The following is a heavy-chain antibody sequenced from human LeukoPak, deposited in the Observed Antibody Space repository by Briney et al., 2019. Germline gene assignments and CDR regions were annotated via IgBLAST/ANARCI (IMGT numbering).Heavy chain of an antibody. J-gene: IGHJ4*02. D-gene: IGHD6-19*01. CDR1: GGSISSSNW. Sequence: WETLSLTCAVSGGSISSSNWWSWVRQPPGKGLEWVGEIYHSGSTNYNPSLKSRVTISVDKSKNQFSLKLSSVTAADTAVYYCARRGAVAGHFDYWGQGTLVTVSS. V-gene: IGHV4-4*02. CDR3: ARRGAVAGHFDY. CDR2: IYHSGST.